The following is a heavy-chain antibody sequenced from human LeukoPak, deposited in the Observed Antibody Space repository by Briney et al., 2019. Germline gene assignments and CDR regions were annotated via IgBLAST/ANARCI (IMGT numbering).Heavy chain of an antibody. CDR3: AREEGGDNWFDP. Sequence: GGSLRLSCAASGFTFSDSYMTWVRQAPGKGVEWVAYISGSGHDINYSDSVKGRFTISRDNAKNSLYLQMNSLRAEDTAVYYCAREEGGDNWFDPWGQGTLVTVSS. CDR1: GFTFSDSY. CDR2: ISGSGHDI. V-gene: IGHV3-11*04. D-gene: IGHD3-10*01. J-gene: IGHJ5*02.